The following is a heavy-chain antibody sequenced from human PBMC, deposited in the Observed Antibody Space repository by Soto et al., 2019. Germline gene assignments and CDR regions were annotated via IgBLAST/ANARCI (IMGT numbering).Heavy chain of an antibody. CDR1: GFTFSSYW. CDR3: AREEADSSADLIDP. V-gene: IGHV3-7*01. D-gene: IGHD6-19*01. CDR2: IKQDGSEK. Sequence: LRLSCAASGFTFSSYWMSWVRQAPGKGLEWVANIKQDGSEKWYVDSVKGRFTISRDNAKNSLYLQMNSLRAEDTAVYYCAREEADSSADLIDPWGQGTLVTVSS. J-gene: IGHJ5*02.